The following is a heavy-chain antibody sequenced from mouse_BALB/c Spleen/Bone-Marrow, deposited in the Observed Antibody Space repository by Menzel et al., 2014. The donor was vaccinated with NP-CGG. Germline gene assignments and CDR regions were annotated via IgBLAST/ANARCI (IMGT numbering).Heavy chain of an antibody. J-gene: IGHJ4*01. V-gene: IGHV1-50*01. Sequence: FRGKATLTVDTSSSTAYMQLSSLTSEDSAVYYCTRDAMDYWGQGTSVTVSS. CDR3: TRDAMDY.